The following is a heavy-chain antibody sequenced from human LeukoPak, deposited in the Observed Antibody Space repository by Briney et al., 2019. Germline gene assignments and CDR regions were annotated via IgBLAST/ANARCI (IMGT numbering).Heavy chain of an antibody. V-gene: IGHV3-21*01. CDR2: ITSISSYM. Sequence: GGSLRLSCAASGFTFSTYNMNWVRQAPGKGLEWVSSITSISSYMYYADSVKGRFTISRDNAQNSLYLHMSSLRAEDTAVYYCARDPYSGGYGDDYYYYMDVWGKGTTVTISS. CDR1: GFTFSTYN. CDR3: ARDPYSGGYGDDYYYYMDV. J-gene: IGHJ6*03. D-gene: IGHD1-26*01.